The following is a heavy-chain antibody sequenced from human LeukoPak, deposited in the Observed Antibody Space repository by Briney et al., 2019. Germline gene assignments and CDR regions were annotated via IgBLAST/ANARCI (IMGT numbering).Heavy chain of an antibody. V-gene: IGHV3-7*01. D-gene: IGHD2-15*01. Sequence: GGSLRLSCAASGFTFDDYGMSWVRQAPGKGLEWVANIKQDGSEKYYVDSVKGRFTISRDNAKNSLYLQMNSLRAEDTAVYYCARDCRYCSGGSCSSFDYWGQGTLVTVSS. CDR3: ARDCRYCSGGSCSSFDY. CDR2: IKQDGSEK. CDR1: GFTFDDYG. J-gene: IGHJ4*02.